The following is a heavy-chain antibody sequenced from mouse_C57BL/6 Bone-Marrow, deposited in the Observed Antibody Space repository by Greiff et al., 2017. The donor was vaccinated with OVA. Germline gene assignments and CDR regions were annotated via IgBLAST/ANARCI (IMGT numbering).Heavy chain of an antibody. Sequence: EVQLQQSGPELVKPGASVKIPCKASGYTFTDYNMDWVKQSHGKSLEWIGDINPNNGGTIYNQKFKGKATLTVDKSSSTAYMELRSLTSEDTAVYYCARLITTVVRGDYYAMDYWGQGTSVTVSS. D-gene: IGHD1-1*01. CDR1: GYTFTDYN. CDR2: INPNNGGT. CDR3: ARLITTVVRGDYYAMDY. V-gene: IGHV1-18*01. J-gene: IGHJ4*01.